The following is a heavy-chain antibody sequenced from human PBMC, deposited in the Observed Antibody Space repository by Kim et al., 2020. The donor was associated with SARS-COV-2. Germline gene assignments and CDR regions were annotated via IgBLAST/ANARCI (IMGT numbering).Heavy chain of an antibody. D-gene: IGHD3-22*01. CDR1: GFTFSSYN. CDR3: ARDEYYYDSSASYYGMDV. V-gene: IGHV3-48*02. Sequence: GGSLRLSCAASGFTFSSYNMNWVRQAPGKGLEWVSYISRSSNTIYYADSVKGRFTISRDNAKNSLYLQMNSLRDEDTAVYYCARDEYYYDSSASYYGMDVWGQGTTVTVSS. J-gene: IGHJ6*02. CDR2: ISRSSNTI.